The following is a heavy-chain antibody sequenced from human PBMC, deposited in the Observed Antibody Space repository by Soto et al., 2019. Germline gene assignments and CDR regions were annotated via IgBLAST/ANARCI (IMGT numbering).Heavy chain of an antibody. Sequence: QVQLVESGGGVVQPGRSLRLSCAASGFTFSSYGMHWVRQAPGKGLEWVAVISYDGSNKYYADSVKGRFTISRDNSKNTLYLQMNSLRAEDTAVYYWATGDGYSSGWYNRYGMDVWGQGTTVTVSS. J-gene: IGHJ6*02. CDR3: ATGDGYSSGWYNRYGMDV. CDR1: GFTFSSYG. V-gene: IGHV3-30*03. CDR2: ISYDGSNK. D-gene: IGHD6-19*01.